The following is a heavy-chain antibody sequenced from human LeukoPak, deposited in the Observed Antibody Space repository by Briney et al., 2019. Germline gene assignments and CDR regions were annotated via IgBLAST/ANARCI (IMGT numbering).Heavy chain of an antibody. CDR1: VGTFSSYA. Sequence: SVKVSCKASVGTFSSYAISWVRQAPGQGLEWMGGIIPIFGTANYAQKFQGRVTITADESTSTAYMELSSLRSEDTAVYYCARSPGSSGWYWSNYYYGMDVWGKGTTVTVSS. J-gene: IGHJ6*04. CDR3: ARSPGSSGWYWSNYYYGMDV. CDR2: IIPIFGTA. V-gene: IGHV1-69*13. D-gene: IGHD6-19*01.